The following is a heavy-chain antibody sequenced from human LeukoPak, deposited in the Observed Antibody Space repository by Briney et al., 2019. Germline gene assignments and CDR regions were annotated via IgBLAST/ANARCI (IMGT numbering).Heavy chain of an antibody. CDR1: GGSISSSSYY. CDR3: ASTPYCSSTSCRFDY. J-gene: IGHJ4*02. CDR2: IYYSGST. V-gene: IGHV4-39*01. Sequence: KTSETLSLTCTVSGGSISSSSYYWGWIRQPPGKGLEWIGSIYYSGSTYYNPSLKSRVTISVDTSKNQFSLKLSSVTAADTAVYYCASTPYCSSTSCRFDYWGPGTLVTVSS. D-gene: IGHD2-2*01.